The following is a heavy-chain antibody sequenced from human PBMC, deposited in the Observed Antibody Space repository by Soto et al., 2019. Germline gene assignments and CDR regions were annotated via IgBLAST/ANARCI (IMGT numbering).Heavy chain of an antibody. J-gene: IGHJ3*02. CDR3: AKDFAEPDGGWSAFDI. V-gene: IGHV3-23*01. D-gene: IGHD2-15*01. Sequence: GGSLRLSCVASGFTFSSYAMSWVRQAPGKGLEWVSAISGSGGSTYYADSVKGRFTISRDNSKNTLYLQMNSLRAEDTAVYYCAKDFAEPDGGWSAFDIWGQGTMVTVSS. CDR1: GFTFSSYA. CDR2: ISGSGGST.